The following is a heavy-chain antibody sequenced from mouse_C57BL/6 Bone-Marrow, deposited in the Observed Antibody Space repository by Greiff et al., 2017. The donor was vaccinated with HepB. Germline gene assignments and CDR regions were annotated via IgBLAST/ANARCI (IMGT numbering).Heavy chain of an antibody. V-gene: IGHV1-81*01. J-gene: IGHJ3*01. Sequence: QVQLQQSGAELARPGASVKLSCKASGYTFTSYGLSWVKQRTGQGLEWIGEIYPRSGNTYYNEKFKGKATLTAAKSSSTAYMELRSLTSGDSAVYFFAREGSYSTGYPFAYWGQGTLVTVSA. CDR2: IYPRSGNT. D-gene: IGHD3-1*01. CDR3: AREGSYSTGYPFAY. CDR1: GYTFTSYG.